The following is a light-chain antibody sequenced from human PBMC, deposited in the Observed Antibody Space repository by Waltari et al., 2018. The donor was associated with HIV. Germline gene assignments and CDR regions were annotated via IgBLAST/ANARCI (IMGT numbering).Light chain of an antibody. J-gene: IGLJ1*01. CDR3: CSYAGSSTPYV. V-gene: IGLV2-23*02. CDR2: EVN. CDR1: NSDVGTYSL. Sequence: QSALTQPASVSGSPGQSITISCTGANSDVGTYSLVPWYQQHPGKAPKLIIYEVNKRPSGISNRFSGSKSGNTASLTISGLQADDEADYYCCSYAGSSTPYVFGTGTKVTVL.